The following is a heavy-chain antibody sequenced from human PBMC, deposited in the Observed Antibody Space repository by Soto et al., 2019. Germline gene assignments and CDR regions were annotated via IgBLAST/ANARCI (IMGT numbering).Heavy chain of an antibody. V-gene: IGHV4-30-4*01. D-gene: IGHD6-13*01. Sequence: SETLSLTCTVSGGSISSGDYYWSWIRQPPGKGLEWIGYIYYSGSTYYNPPLKSRVTISVDTSKNQFSLKLSSVTAADTAVYYCARVGYSSSWYGGHQNWFDPWGQGTLVTVSS. J-gene: IGHJ5*02. CDR3: ARVGYSSSWYGGHQNWFDP. CDR1: GGSISSGDYY. CDR2: IYYSGST.